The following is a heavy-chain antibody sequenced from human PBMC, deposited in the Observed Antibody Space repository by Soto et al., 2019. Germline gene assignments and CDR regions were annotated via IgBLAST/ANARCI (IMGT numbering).Heavy chain of an antibody. Sequence: SETLSLTCSVSGGSISSHYWSWIRQPPGKGLEWIGYMYKSGSTNYNPSLESRVIISVDTSKNQFSLKVNSVTAADMAVYYCARSNWAAVASDYWGQGTLVTVSS. CDR2: MYKSGST. V-gene: IGHV4-59*08. D-gene: IGHD6-19*01. J-gene: IGHJ4*02. CDR1: GGSISSHY. CDR3: ARSNWAAVASDY.